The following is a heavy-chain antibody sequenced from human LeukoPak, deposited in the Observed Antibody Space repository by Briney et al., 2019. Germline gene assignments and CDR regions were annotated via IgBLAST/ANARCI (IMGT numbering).Heavy chain of an antibody. CDR2: FDPEDDGT. J-gene: IGHJ4*01. CDR1: GYTLTDLY. V-gene: IGHV1-24*01. Sequence: GASVKVSCKVSGYTLTDLYMHWVRQAPGKGLEWMGGFDPEDDGTEYAQKFQGRVAMTEDTSTDTAYLELSSLRPDDTAVYYCATSHSYAYVGGSDRIFYYWGHGTLVTVSS. D-gene: IGHD3-16*02. CDR3: ATSHSYAYVGGSDRIFYY.